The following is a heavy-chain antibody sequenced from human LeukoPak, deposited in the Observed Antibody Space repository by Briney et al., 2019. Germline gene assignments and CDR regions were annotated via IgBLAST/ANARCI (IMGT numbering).Heavy chain of an antibody. J-gene: IGHJ4*02. V-gene: IGHV3-21*04. Sequence: PGGSLRLSCAASGFTFSSYSMNWVRQAPGKGLEWVSAISGSGGNTYYADSVKGRFTISRDNAKNSLYLQMNSLRAEDTAVYYCARVTRFGEFDYWGQGTLVTVSS. D-gene: IGHD3-10*01. CDR3: ARVTRFGEFDY. CDR2: ISGSGGNT. CDR1: GFTFSSYS.